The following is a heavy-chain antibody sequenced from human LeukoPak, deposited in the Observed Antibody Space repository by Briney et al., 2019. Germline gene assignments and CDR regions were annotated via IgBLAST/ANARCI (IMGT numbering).Heavy chain of an antibody. CDR1: GFTFSSYW. CDR3: ARDQRYCSSSSCPWEPFDY. V-gene: IGHV3-7*05. J-gene: IGHJ4*02. Sequence: GGSLRLSCAASGFTFSSYWMSWVRQAPGKGLECVVNIKQDGSEKYYVDSVKGRFTISRDNAKNSLYLQMNSLRAEDTAVYYCARDQRYCSSSSCPWEPFDYWGQGTLVTVSS. CDR2: IKQDGSEK. D-gene: IGHD2-2*01.